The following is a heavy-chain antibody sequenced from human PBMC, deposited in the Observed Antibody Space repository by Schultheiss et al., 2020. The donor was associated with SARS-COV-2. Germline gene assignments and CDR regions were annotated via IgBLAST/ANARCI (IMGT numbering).Heavy chain of an antibody. V-gene: IGHV3-33*03. J-gene: IGHJ4*02. CDR1: GFTVSSNY. CDR3: AKDPREGSLSH. CDR2: IWYDGINK. Sequence: GGSLRLSCAASGFTVSSNYMSWVRQAPGKGLEWVALIWYDGINKYYGDSVKGRFTISRDTSKNTLYLQMNSLRDEDTAVYYCAKDPREGSLSHWGQGTLVTVSS.